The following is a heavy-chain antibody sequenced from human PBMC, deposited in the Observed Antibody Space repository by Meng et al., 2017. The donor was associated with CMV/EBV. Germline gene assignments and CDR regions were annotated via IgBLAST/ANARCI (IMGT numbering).Heavy chain of an antibody. V-gene: IGHV3-30*02. CDR3: AKDSSTSSAKGSYFDY. D-gene: IGHD2-2*01. CDR2: IRYDGSNK. J-gene: IGHJ4*02. CDR1: GFTFSSYG. Sequence: GESLKISCAASGFTFSSYGMHWVRQAPGKGLEWVAFIRYDGSNKYYADSVKGRFTISRDNSKNTLYLQMSSLRAEDTAVYYCAKDSSTSSAKGSYFDYWGQGTLVTVSS.